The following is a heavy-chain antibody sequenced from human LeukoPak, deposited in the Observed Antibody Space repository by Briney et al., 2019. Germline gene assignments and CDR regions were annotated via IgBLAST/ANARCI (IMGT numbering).Heavy chain of an antibody. CDR2: ISAYNGNT. Sequence: GASVKVSCKASGYTFTSYGISWVRQAPGQRLEWMGWISAYNGNTNYAQKLQGRVTMTTDTSTSTAYMELRSLRSGDTAVYYCARDFDDGHTIFGVVTLNTYYFDYWGQGTLVTVSS. D-gene: IGHD3-3*01. V-gene: IGHV1-18*01. CDR1: GYTFTSYG. J-gene: IGHJ4*02. CDR3: ARDFDDGHTIFGVVTLNTYYFDY.